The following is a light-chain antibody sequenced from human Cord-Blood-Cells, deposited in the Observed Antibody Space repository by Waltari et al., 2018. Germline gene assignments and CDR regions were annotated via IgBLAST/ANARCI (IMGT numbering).Light chain of an antibody. CDR1: SSDVGGYNY. Sequence: QSALTQPASVSGSPGQSITISCTGTSSDVGGYNYVSWYQQHPGKAPKIMMYDVSNRPSGVSTRVSGSKSGNTASLTISGLQAEDEADYYCSSYTSSSTWVFGGGTKLTVL. CDR3: SSYTSSSTWV. CDR2: DVS. V-gene: IGLV2-14*01. J-gene: IGLJ3*02.